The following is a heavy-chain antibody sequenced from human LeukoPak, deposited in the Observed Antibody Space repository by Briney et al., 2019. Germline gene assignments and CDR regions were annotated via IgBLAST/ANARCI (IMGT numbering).Heavy chain of an antibody. CDR1: GGTFSSYA. CDR2: IIPIFGTA. D-gene: IGHD3-9*01. J-gene: IGHJ4*02. V-gene: IGHV1-69*06. CDR3: ARGYYDILTGYSN. Sequence: SVKVSCKASGGTFSSYAISWMRQAPGQGLEWMGGIIPIFGTANYAQKFQGRVTITADKSTSTAYMELSSLRSEDTAVYYCARGYYDILTGYSNWGQGTLVTVSS.